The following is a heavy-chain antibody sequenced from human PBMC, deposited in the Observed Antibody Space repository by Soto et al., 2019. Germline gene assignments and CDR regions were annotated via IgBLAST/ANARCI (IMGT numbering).Heavy chain of an antibody. J-gene: IGHJ6*02. D-gene: IGHD5-18*01. CDR2: INADYGNT. CDR1: GCTFYSHS. Sequence: QAQLVQSGAEVRKPGASVKVSCKASGCTFYSHSISWVREAPGQGLEWMGRINADYGNTQYAQKFRGRVTMTTDTSTTTVYMELTNLRSDDTAVYYCARCIQGDYYYGMDVWGQGTTVTASS. CDR3: ARCIQGDYYYGMDV. V-gene: IGHV1-18*01.